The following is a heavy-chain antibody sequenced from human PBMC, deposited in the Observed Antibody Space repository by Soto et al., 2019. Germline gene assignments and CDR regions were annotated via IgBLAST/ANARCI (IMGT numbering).Heavy chain of an antibody. CDR2: LSYDGSNK. V-gene: IGHV3-30*18. D-gene: IGHD3-16*01. J-gene: IGHJ4*02. CDR3: ANGKGGYYDYYVEYHFDY. Sequence: QVQLVESGGGVVQPGRSLRLSCAASGFTFSSYGKHWVRQATDKGLEWVAVLSYDGSNKYYAGSVKGRFTISRDNSKNTLYLQMNSLRAADTAVYNCANGKGGYYDYYVEYHFDYWGQGTLVSVSS. CDR1: GFTFSSYG.